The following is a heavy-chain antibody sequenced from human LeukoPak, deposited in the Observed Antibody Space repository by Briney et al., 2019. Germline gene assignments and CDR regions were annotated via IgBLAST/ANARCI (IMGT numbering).Heavy chain of an antibody. CDR1: GGSISSYY. CDR2: IYYSGST. Sequence: SETLSLTCTVSGGSISSYYWSWIRQPPGKGLEWIGYIYYSGSTNYNPSLKSRVTISVDTSKNQFSLKLSSVTAADTAVYYCARIARDDYVWGTLFDYWGQGTLVTVSS. J-gene: IGHJ4*02. D-gene: IGHD3-16*01. V-gene: IGHV4-59*12. CDR3: ARIARDDYVWGTLFDY.